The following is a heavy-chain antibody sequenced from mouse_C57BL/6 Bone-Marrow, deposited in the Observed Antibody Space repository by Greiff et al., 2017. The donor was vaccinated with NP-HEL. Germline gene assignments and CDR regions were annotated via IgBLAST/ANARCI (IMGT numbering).Heavy chain of an antibody. Sequence: QQSCKASGYTFTSYWMHWVKQRPGRGLEWIGRIDPNSGGTKYNEKFKSKATLTVDKPSSTAYMQLSSLTSEDSAVYYCATTVVPYWYFDVWGTGTTVTVSS. CDR3: ATTVVPYWYFDV. J-gene: IGHJ1*03. V-gene: IGHV1-72*01. CDR2: IDPNSGGT. CDR1: GYTFTSYW. D-gene: IGHD1-1*01.